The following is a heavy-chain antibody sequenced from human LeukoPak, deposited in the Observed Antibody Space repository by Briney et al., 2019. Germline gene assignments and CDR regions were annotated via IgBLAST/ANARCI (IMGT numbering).Heavy chain of an antibody. CDR2: ISSSSSYI. J-gene: IGHJ6*03. Sequence: GGSLRLSCAASGFTFSSYRMNWVRQAPGKGLEWVSSISSSSSYIYYADSVKGRFTISRDNAENSLYLQMNSLRAEDTAVYYCARDEARRMYSSSSGDYYYYMDVWGKGTTVTVSS. CDR1: GFTFSSYR. CDR3: ARDEARRMYSSSSGDYYYYMDV. V-gene: IGHV3-21*01. D-gene: IGHD6-6*01.